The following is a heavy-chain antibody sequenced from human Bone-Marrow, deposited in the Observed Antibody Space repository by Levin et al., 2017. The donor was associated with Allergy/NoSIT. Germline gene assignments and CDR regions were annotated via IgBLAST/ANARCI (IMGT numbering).Heavy chain of an antibody. J-gene: IGHJ5*02. CDR1: SSAISSGYY. D-gene: IGHD1-26*01. CDR2: IFHNGYT. CDR3: ARDTLVGVNSVNWFDP. V-gene: IGHV4-38-2*02. Sequence: NPSETLSLTCTVSSSAISSGYYWGWIRQSPGKGLEWIGSIFHNGYTYDNPSLKSRVNLSVDTSKNQFSLKLTSVTAADTAVYYCARDTLVGVNSVNWFDPWGQGILVTVSS.